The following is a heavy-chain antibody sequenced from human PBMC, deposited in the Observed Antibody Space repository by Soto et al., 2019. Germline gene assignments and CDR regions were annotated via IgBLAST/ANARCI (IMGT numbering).Heavy chain of an antibody. J-gene: IGHJ3*02. D-gene: IGHD6-19*01. CDR3: AREKWLARSNDPFDI. CDR1: LYTFIKDS. CDR2: INPNGGST. V-gene: IGHV1-46*01. Sequence: ASVKVCYKASLYTFIKDSMDSARQATRQTLEWMGIINPNGGSTTYAQKFQGRVTLTRDTSTNTVNMELSSLRSEDTAVYYCAREKWLARSNDPFDIWGQGTMVTLSS.